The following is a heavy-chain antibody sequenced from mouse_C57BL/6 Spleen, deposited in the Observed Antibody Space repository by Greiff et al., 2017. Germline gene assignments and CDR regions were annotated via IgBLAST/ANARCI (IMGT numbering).Heavy chain of an antibody. Sequence: EVQLQESGPELVKPGASVKMSCKASGYTFTDYNMHWVKQSHGKSLEWIGYINPNNGGTSYNQKFKGKATLTVNKSSSTAYMELRSLTSEDSAVYYCSYGYDGYAMDYWGQGTSVTVSS. CDR2: INPNNGGT. D-gene: IGHD2-2*01. CDR3: SYGYDGYAMDY. J-gene: IGHJ4*01. V-gene: IGHV1-22*01. CDR1: GYTFTDYN.